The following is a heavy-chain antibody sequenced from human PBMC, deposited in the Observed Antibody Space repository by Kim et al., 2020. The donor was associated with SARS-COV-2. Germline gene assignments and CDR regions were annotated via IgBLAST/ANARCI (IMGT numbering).Heavy chain of an antibody. J-gene: IGHJ4*02. V-gene: IGHV4-4*02. CDR2: IYHSGST. Sequence: SETLSLTCAVSGGSISSSNWWSWVRQPPGKGLEWIGEIYHSGSTNYNPSLKSRVTISVDKSKNQFSLKLSSVTAADTAVYYCARAHYSSSWYHFDYWGQGTLVTVSS. CDR1: GGSISSSNW. D-gene: IGHD6-13*01. CDR3: ARAHYSSSWYHFDY.